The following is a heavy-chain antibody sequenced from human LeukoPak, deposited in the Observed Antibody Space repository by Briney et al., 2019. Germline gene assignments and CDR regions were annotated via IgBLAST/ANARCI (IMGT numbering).Heavy chain of an antibody. CDR1: VYMFTAYY. Sequence: ASVNVSCTSSVYMFTAYYIHWLRQAPGQGLEWVGWINPNDGGSRFAPRFQGRVTMTSDTSVTTTYMELTGLRSDATAIFCCARVNSGYDFWGQGTLVAVSS. CDR3: ARVNSGYDF. J-gene: IGHJ4*02. D-gene: IGHD5-12*01. CDR2: INPNDGGS. V-gene: IGHV1-2*02.